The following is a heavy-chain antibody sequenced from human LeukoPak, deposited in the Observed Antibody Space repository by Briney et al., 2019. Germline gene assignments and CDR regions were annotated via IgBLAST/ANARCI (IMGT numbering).Heavy chain of an antibody. V-gene: IGHV3-33*05. CDR1: GFTFSTYG. Sequence: PGRSLRLSCAASGFTFSTYGMHWVRQAPGKGLEWVAVMSYDGSNKNYGDSVKGRFTISRDNSKNTLYLQMNSLRPEDTAVYYCAKDPQGENWLDPWGQGTLVTVSP. CDR3: AKDPQGENWLDP. J-gene: IGHJ5*02. CDR2: MSYDGSNK.